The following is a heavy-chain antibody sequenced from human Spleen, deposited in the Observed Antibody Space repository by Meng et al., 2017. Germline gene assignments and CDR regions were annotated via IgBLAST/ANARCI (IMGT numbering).Heavy chain of an antibody. CDR1: GFTFSSYD. J-gene: IGHJ5*02. CDR3: ARAVGVSNWFDP. D-gene: IGHD2-21*01. Sequence: GGSLRLSCAASGFTFSSYDMHWVRQATGKGLEWVSAIGTAGDTYYPGSVKGRFTISRENAKNSLYLQMNSLRAGDTAVYYCARAVGVSNWFDPWGQGTLVTVSS. CDR2: IGTAGDT. V-gene: IGHV3-13*01.